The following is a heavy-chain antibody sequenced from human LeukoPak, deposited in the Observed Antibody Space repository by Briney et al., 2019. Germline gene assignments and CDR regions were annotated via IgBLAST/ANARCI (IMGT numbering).Heavy chain of an antibody. Sequence: ASVKVSCTVSGYTLTELSMHWVRQAPGKGLEWMGGFDPEDGETIYAQKFQGRVTMTEDTSTDTAYMELSSLRSEDTAVYYCATVRTYSSGWPPSYGMDVWGQGTTVTVSS. V-gene: IGHV1-24*01. D-gene: IGHD6-19*01. CDR2: FDPEDGET. J-gene: IGHJ6*02. CDR1: GYTLTELS. CDR3: ATVRTYSSGWPPSYGMDV.